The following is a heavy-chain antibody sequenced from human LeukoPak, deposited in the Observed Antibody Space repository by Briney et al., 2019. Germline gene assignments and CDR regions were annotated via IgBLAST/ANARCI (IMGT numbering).Heavy chain of an antibody. CDR3: AREGRYFDWLTHAFDI. Sequence: GGSLRLSCAASGFTFSSYAMHWVRQAPGKGLEYVSAISSNGGSTYYANSVKGRFTISRDKSKNTLYLQMGSLRAEDMAVYYCAREGRYFDWLTHAFDIWGQGTMVTVSS. J-gene: IGHJ3*02. CDR1: GFTFSSYA. D-gene: IGHD3-9*01. V-gene: IGHV3-64*01. CDR2: ISSNGGST.